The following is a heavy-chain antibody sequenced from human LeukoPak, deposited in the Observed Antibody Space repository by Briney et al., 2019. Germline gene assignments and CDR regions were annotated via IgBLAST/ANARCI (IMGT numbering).Heavy chain of an antibody. CDR1: GGSISSSSYY. J-gene: IGHJ4*02. CDR2: IYYSGST. CDR3: ARQGGYDDVSFDY. Sequence: SETLSLTCTVSGGSISSSSYYWGWIRQPPGKGLEWIGSIYYSGSTYYNPSLKSRVTISLDTSKNQFSLKLSSVTAADTAVYYCARQGGYDDVSFDYWGQGTLVTVSS. D-gene: IGHD5-12*01. V-gene: IGHV4-39*01.